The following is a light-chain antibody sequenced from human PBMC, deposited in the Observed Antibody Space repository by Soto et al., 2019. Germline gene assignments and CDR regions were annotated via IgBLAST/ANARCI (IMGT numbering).Light chain of an antibody. J-gene: IGKJ5*01. CDR1: QSVDSY. V-gene: IGKV3-11*01. CDR3: QQRDSWPIT. CDR2: GAS. Sequence: EIVLTQSPVTLSLSPGERAALSCRASQSVDSYLVWYQQKPGQAPRLLIFGASNRATGIPARFSGSGSGTDFTPTINSLEPEDFAVYYCQQRDSWPITFGQGTRLEIK.